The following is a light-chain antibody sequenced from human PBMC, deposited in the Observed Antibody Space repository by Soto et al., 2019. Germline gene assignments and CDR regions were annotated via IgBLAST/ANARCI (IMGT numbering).Light chain of an antibody. CDR3: AAWDDTLNGPV. J-gene: IGLJ3*02. CDR2: TNK. CDR1: SSNIVSNT. Sequence: QSVLTQPPSVSGTPGQSVSISCSGSSSNIVSNTVNWYQQLPGTAPKLLIYTNKQRPSGVPDRFSGSKSGTSASLAISGLRSEDEADYYCAAWDDTLNGPVFGGGTKVTVL. V-gene: IGLV1-44*01.